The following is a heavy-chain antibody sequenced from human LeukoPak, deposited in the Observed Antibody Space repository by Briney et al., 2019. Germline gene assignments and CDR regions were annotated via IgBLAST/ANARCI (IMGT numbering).Heavy chain of an antibody. Sequence: GASVKVSCKASGYTFTGYYMHWVRQAPGQGLEWMGWINPNSGGTNYAQKFQGRVTMTRDTSISTAYMELSRLRSDDTDVYYCARGDYYYYYYMDVWGKGTTVTVSS. CDR3: ARGDYYYYYYMDV. V-gene: IGHV1-2*02. CDR1: GYTFTGYY. J-gene: IGHJ6*03. CDR2: INPNSGGT.